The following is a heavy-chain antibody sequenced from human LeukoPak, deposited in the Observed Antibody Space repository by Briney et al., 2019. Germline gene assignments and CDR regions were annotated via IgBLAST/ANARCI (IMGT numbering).Heavy chain of an antibody. J-gene: IGHJ6*02. V-gene: IGHV3-74*01. CDR3: TRVQAGRAGLMDV. Sequence: QPGGSLRLSCAASGFTLSSYWMHWVRQAPGEGLVWVSRIDPDGSTTNYADSVKGRFTTSRDNAKNTLYPQMNSLRAEDTALYYCTRVQAGRAGLMDVWGRGTTVTVSS. CDR2: IDPDGSTT. D-gene: IGHD6-13*01. CDR1: GFTLSSYW.